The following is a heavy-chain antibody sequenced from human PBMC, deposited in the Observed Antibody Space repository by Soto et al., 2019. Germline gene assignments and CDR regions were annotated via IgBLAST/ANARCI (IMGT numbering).Heavy chain of an antibody. CDR3: ANHGILGGVGLALIGGMDV. J-gene: IGHJ6*02. CDR2: ISYDGSNK. CDR1: GFTFSSYG. D-gene: IGHD3-3*01. Sequence: PGGSLRLSCAASGFTFSSYGMHWVRQARGKGLEWVAVISYDGSNKYYADSVKGRFTISRDNSKNTLYLQMNSLRAEDTAVYYCANHGILGGVGLALIGGMDVWGQGTTVTVSS. V-gene: IGHV3-30*18.